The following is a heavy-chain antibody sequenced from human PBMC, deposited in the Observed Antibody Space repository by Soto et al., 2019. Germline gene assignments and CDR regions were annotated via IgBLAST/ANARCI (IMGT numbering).Heavy chain of an antibody. J-gene: IGHJ6*02. CDR1: GGSINSDDSF. CDR3: ARDRVAVAGLGFYYYYGMDV. Sequence: SETLSLTCSVSGGSINSDDSFWGWVRQSPGKGLEWIGSLYYGGSTFYNPSLKSRVTISLDTSKNQFSLKLSSVTAADTAVYYCARDRVAVAGLGFYYYYGMDVWGQGTTVTVSS. CDR2: LYYGGST. V-gene: IGHV4-39*07. D-gene: IGHD6-19*01.